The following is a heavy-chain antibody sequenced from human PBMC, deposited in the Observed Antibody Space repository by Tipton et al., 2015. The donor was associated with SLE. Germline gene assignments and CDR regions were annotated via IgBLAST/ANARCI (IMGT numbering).Heavy chain of an antibody. J-gene: IGHJ6*02. D-gene: IGHD1-1*01. CDR1: GGSISSYY. V-gene: IGHV4-59*12. CDR2: IYYSGST. Sequence: TLSLTCTVSGGSISSYYWSWIRQPPGKGLEWIGYIYYSGSTNYNPSLKSRVTISLEKSKNQFSLRLSSVTAADTAVYYCARFLEGPYGMDVWGQGTTVTVSS. CDR3: ARFLEGPYGMDV.